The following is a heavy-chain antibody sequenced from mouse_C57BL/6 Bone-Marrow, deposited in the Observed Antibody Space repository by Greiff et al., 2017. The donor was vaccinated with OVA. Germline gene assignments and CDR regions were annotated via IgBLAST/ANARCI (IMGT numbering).Heavy chain of an antibody. D-gene: IGHD4-1*01. CDR2: INPNNGGT. CDR3: ARTWDGGFAY. V-gene: IGHV1-26*01. CDR1: GYTFTDYY. Sequence: EVQLQQSGPELVKPGASVKISCKASGYTFTDYYMNWVKQSPGKSLEWIGDINPNNGGTSYNQKFKGKATLTVDKSSSTAYMELRSLTSEDSAVYYCARTWDGGFAYWGQGTLVTVSA. J-gene: IGHJ3*01.